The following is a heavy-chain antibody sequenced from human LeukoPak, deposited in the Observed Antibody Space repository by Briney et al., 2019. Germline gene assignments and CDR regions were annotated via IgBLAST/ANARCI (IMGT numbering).Heavy chain of an antibody. J-gene: IGHJ3*02. CDR2: IKQDGSEK. CDR1: GFTLTSSW. D-gene: IGHD3-10*01. V-gene: IGHV3-7*01. Sequence: GGSLRLSCVVSGFTLTSSWMTWVRQAPGKGLEWVANIKQDGSEKHYVDSVKGRFTISRDNAKNSLYLQMNSLRAEDTAVYYCAREPGIGYAFDIWGQGTVVTVSS. CDR3: AREPGIGYAFDI.